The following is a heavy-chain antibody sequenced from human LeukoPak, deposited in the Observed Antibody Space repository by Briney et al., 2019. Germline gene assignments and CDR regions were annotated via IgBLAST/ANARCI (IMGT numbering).Heavy chain of an antibody. CDR1: GGSFSGYY. Sequence: SETLSLTCAVYGGSFSGYYWSWIRQPPGKGLEWIGEINHSGSTNYNPSLKSRVTISVDTSKNQFSLKLSSVTAADTAVYYCARGWSVAATLALDYWGQGTLVTVSS. D-gene: IGHD2-15*01. CDR3: ARGWSVAATLALDY. CDR2: INHSGST. J-gene: IGHJ4*02. V-gene: IGHV4-34*01.